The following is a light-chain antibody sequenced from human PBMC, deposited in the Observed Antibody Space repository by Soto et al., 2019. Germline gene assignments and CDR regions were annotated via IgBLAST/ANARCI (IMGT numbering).Light chain of an antibody. CDR1: QSISNH. J-gene: IGKJ1*01. CDR2: AAA. Sequence: DIQMTQSPSSLSASVEDRVIITCRASQSISNHLNWYQQKPGKAPKLLIFAAASLQSGVPSRFRGSRSGTEFTLTVSSLQPEDFATYYCRQEHDDSWTFGQGTKVDIK. CDR3: RQEHDDSWT. V-gene: IGKV1-39*01.